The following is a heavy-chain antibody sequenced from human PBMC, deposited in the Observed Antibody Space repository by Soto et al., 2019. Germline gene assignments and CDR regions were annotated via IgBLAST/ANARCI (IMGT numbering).Heavy chain of an antibody. J-gene: IGHJ4*02. Sequence: GGSLRLSCAASGFTLSSYDMHWVRQATGKGLEWVSAIGTAGDTYYPGSVKGRFTISRENAKNSLYLQMNSLRAEDTAVYYCARGVPNDYYDTEYYFDYWGQGTLVTVSS. CDR3: ARGVPNDYYDTEYYFDY. D-gene: IGHD3-22*01. CDR2: IGTAGDT. CDR1: GFTLSSYD. V-gene: IGHV3-13*01.